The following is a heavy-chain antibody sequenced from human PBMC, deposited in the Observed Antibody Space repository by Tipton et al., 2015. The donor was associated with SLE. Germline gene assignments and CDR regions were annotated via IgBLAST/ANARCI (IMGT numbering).Heavy chain of an antibody. CDR3: ARGGAYYYYGMDV. J-gene: IGHJ6*02. CDR1: GGSISSYY. Sequence: TLSLTCTVSGGSISSYYWSWIRQPAEKGLEWIGRIYTSGSTNYNPSPKSRVTMSVDTSKNQFSLKLSSVTAADTAVYDCARGGAYYYYGMDVWGQGTTVTVSS. D-gene: IGHD3-16*01. V-gene: IGHV4-4*07. CDR2: IYTSGST.